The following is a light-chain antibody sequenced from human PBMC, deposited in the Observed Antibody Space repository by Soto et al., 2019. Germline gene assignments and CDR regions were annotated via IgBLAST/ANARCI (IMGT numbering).Light chain of an antibody. CDR3: SAYGSPSI. CDR1: SSDVGGYNY. J-gene: IGLJ2*01. Sequence: QSALTQPRSVSGSPGQSVTISCTGTSSDVGGYNYVSWYQQHPGKAPKLMIYEVRNRPSGVSYRFSGSKSGNTASLTISGLQPEDEADYYCSAYGSPSIFGGGTKLTVL. V-gene: IGLV2-11*01. CDR2: EVR.